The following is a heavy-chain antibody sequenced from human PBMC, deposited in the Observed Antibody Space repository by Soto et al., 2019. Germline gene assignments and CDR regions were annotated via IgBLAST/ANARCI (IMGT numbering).Heavy chain of an antibody. Sequence: SETLSLTCSVSGGSISSRDYYWGWVRQPPGKGLEGIGSISFGVTTYYSPSLRSRLTISIDTSNHQFSLKLSSVTAADTAVYYCATSSVSRLLNHWYFDLWGRGTLVTVSS. V-gene: IGHV4-39*01. CDR1: GGSISSRDYY. J-gene: IGHJ2*01. CDR2: ISFGVTT. CDR3: ATSSVSRLLNHWYFDL.